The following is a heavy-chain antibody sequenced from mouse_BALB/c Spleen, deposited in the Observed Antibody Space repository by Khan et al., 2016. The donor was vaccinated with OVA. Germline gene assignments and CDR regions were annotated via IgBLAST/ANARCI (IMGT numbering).Heavy chain of an antibody. D-gene: IGHD1-1*01. Sequence: EVQLQESGPSLVKPSQTLSLTCSVTGDSITSGFWNWIRKFPGNKFEYLGYITYSGNTYYNPSLNSRISFTRDTSKSQYFLQLNSVTTEDTATYVCARSYGSCAMDYWGQGTSVTVSS. CDR2: ITYSGNT. J-gene: IGHJ4*01. CDR1: GDSITSGF. CDR3: ARSYGSCAMDY. V-gene: IGHV3-8*02.